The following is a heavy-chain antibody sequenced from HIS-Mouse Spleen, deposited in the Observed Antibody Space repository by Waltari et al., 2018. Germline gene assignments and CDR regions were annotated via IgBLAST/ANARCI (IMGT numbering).Heavy chain of an antibody. CDR1: GGSLSTGDYY. J-gene: IGHJ4*02. CDR3: ASYYYDSSGYYYYFDY. Sequence: QVQLQESGPGLVKPSQTLSLTCTVSGGSLSTGDYYWRWIRQPPGKGLEGIGYIYYSGSTYYNPSLKSRVTISVDTSKNQFSLKLSSVTAADTAVYYCASYYYDSSGYYYYFDYWGQGTLVTVSS. CDR2: IYYSGST. D-gene: IGHD3-22*01. V-gene: IGHV4-30-4*01.